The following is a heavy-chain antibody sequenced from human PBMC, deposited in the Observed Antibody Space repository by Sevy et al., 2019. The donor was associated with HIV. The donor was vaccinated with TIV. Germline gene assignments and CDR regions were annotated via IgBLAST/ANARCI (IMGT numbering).Heavy chain of an antibody. CDR1: GFTFSTYA. CDR2: IGGSGRYT. V-gene: IGHV3-23*01. CDR3: AKGYCSGGTCPRDYYYYGMDV. J-gene: IGHJ6*02. D-gene: IGHD2-15*01. Sequence: GGSLRRSCAPSGFTFSTYAMNWVRQAPGKGLEWVSSIGGSGRYTYYADSVEGRFTTSRDNSKSMLYLQMNSLRVADTAVYYGAKGYCSGGTCPRDYYYYGMDVWGQGTTVTVSS.